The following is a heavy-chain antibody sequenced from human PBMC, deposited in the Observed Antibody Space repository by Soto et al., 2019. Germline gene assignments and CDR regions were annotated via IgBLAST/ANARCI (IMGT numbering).Heavy chain of an antibody. D-gene: IGHD3-16*02. Sequence: PGGSRRLSCAASSFTFSYYAVNWVRQPPGKGLEWVSAISASDITTYYADSVQGRFTTSRDNSKNTLYLQLNSLRTDDTAVYYCATAHDVPLGELSSFDYWGQGTLVTVYS. J-gene: IGHJ4*02. CDR1: SFTFSYYA. CDR2: ISASDITT. CDR3: ATAHDVPLGELSSFDY. V-gene: IGHV3-23*01.